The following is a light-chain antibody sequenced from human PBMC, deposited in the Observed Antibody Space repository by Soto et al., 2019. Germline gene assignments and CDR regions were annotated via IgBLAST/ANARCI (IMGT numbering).Light chain of an antibody. CDR1: QSVSSSY. CDR3: QQYGSSPPIT. J-gene: IGKJ5*01. V-gene: IGKV3-20*01. CDR2: GAS. Sequence: EIVLTQPPGTLSLSPGERATLSCRASQSVSSSYLTWYQQKPGQAPRLLIYGASSRATGIPDRFSGSGSGTDFTLPISRLEPEDFAVYSCQQYGSSPPITFGQGTRLEIK.